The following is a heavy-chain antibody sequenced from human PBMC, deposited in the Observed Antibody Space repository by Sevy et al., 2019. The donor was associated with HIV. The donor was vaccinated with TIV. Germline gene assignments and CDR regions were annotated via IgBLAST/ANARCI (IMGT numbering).Heavy chain of an antibody. V-gene: IGHV3-43*01. CDR1: GITFDDST. Sequence: GGSLRLSCAGSGITFDDSTMHWVRQAPGKGLEWVSVISWDGGITYYADSVKGRFTTSRDNNENSLYLQMNSLRTEDTALYYCAKDRKGVLRFLEWGGGMDVWGQGTTVTVSS. CDR2: ISWDGGIT. J-gene: IGHJ6*02. CDR3: AKDRKGVLRFLEWGGGMDV. D-gene: IGHD3-3*01.